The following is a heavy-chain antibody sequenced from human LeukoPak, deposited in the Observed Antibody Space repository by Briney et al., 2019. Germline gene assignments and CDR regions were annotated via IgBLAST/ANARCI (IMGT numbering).Heavy chain of an antibody. J-gene: IGHJ4*02. CDR2: VYYTGST. V-gene: IGHV4-59*01. D-gene: IGHD1-1*01. Sequence: GSLRLSCTASGFTFGGYAMSWIRQPPGEGLEWIGYVYYTGSTNYNPSLKSRVSISVDTSKNQFSLRLSSVTAADTALYYCASGFRGQLGYFDYWGQGTLVTVSS. CDR1: GFTFGGYA. CDR3: ASGFRGQLGYFDY.